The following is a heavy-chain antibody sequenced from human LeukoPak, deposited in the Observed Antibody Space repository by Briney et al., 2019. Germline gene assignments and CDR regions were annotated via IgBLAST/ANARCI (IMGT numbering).Heavy chain of an antibody. CDR1: GFTFSDYY. Sequence: PGGSLRLSCAASGFTFSDYYMSWVRQAPGKGLEWVAFIRYDGSNKYYADSVKGRFTISRDNSKNTLYLQMNSLRAEDTAVYYCAKDLRATTGCDYWGQGTLVTVSS. CDR3: AKDLRATTGCDY. D-gene: IGHD3-9*01. CDR2: IRYDGSNK. J-gene: IGHJ4*02. V-gene: IGHV3-30*02.